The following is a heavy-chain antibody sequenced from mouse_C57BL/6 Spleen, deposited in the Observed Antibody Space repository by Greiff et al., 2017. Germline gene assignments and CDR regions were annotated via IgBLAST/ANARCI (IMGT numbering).Heavy chain of an antibody. Sequence: QVQLKESGAELVRPGASVKLSCKASGYTFTDYYINWVKQRPGQGLEWIARIYPGSGNTYYNEKFKGKATLTAEKSSSTAYMQLSSLTSEDSAVYFCAREGGSSEFYYFDYWGQGTTLTVSS. D-gene: IGHD1-1*01. V-gene: IGHV1-76*01. J-gene: IGHJ2*01. CDR2: IYPGSGNT. CDR3: AREGGSSEFYYFDY. CDR1: GYTFTDYY.